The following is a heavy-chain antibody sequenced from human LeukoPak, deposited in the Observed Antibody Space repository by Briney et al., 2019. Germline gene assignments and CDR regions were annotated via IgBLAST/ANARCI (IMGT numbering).Heavy chain of an antibody. CDR2: IIPIFGTA. J-gene: IGHJ4*02. V-gene: IGHV1-69*13. D-gene: IGHD6-25*01. CDR3: ARVLAANAAGY. Sequence: EASVKVSCKASGGTFSSYAISWVRQAPGQGLEWMGGIIPIFGTANYAQKFQGRVTITADESTSTAYMELSSLRSEDTAIYYCARVLAANAAGYWGQGTLVTVSS. CDR1: GGTFSSYA.